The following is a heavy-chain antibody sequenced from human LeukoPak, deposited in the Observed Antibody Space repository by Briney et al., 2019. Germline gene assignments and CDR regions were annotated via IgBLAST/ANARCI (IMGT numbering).Heavy chain of an antibody. Sequence: KASETLSLTCTVSGGSISSGSYCWSWIRQPAGKGLEWIGYIYYSGSTNYNPSLKSRVTISVDTSKNQFSLKLSSVTAADTAVYYCARGIVPTDYWGQGTLVTVSS. V-gene: IGHV4-61*10. CDR1: GGSISSGSYC. D-gene: IGHD1-26*01. CDR2: IYYSGST. J-gene: IGHJ4*02. CDR3: ARGIVPTDY.